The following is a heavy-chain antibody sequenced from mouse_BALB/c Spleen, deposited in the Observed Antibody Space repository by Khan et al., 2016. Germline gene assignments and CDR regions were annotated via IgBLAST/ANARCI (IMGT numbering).Heavy chain of an antibody. D-gene: IGHD4-1*01. CDR2: IYPGNGNT. CDR3: ARTGTGAWFAY. CDR1: GYTFTSYY. J-gene: IGHJ3*01. Sequence: QVRLQQSGPELVKPGASVRISCKASGYTFTSYYIHWVKQRPGQGLEWIGWIYPGNGNTKYNEKFKGGATLTADKSSTTAYMQLSSLTSEDSAVYFCARTGTGAWFAYWGQGTLVTVSA. V-gene: IGHV1S56*01.